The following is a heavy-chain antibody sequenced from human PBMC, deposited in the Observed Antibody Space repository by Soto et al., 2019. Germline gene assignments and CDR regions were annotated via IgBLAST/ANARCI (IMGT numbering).Heavy chain of an antibody. Sequence: SVKVSCKASGGTFSSYAISWVRQAPGQGLEWMGGIIPIFGTANYAQKFQGRVTITADESTSTAYMELSSLRSEDTAVYYCARERTIFGTYYFDYWGQGTLVTVSS. J-gene: IGHJ4*02. D-gene: IGHD3-3*01. CDR2: IIPIFGTA. CDR3: ARERTIFGTYYFDY. V-gene: IGHV1-69*13. CDR1: GGTFSSYA.